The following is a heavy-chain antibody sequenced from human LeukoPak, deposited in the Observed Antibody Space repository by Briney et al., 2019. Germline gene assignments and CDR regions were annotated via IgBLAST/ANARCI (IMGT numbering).Heavy chain of an antibody. V-gene: IGHV3-30*03. Sequence: GRSLRLSCAASGFTFSSYGMHWVRQAPGKGLEWVAVISYDGSNKYYADSVKGRFTISRDVSKNTLSLQMNSLRAEDTAVYYCARGAPERISSSTNYYFDYWGQGTLVTVSS. D-gene: IGHD6-6*01. CDR1: GFTFSSYG. CDR3: ARGAPERISSSTNYYFDY. CDR2: ISYDGSNK. J-gene: IGHJ4*02.